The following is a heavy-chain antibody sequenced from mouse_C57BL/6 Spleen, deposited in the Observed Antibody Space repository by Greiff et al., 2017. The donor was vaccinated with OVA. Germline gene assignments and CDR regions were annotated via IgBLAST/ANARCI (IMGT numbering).Heavy chain of an antibody. J-gene: IGHJ4*01. Sequence: VQLQQSGPELVKPGASVKISCKASGYTFTDYYMNWVKQSHGKSLEWIGDINPNNGVTSYNQKFKGTATLTVDESSSTAYMEHRSLTSEDAAVYYCARTYDYDGYYAMDYWGQGTSVTVSS. V-gene: IGHV1-26*01. CDR1: GYTFTDYY. D-gene: IGHD2-4*01. CDR2: INPNNGVT. CDR3: ARTYDYDGYYAMDY.